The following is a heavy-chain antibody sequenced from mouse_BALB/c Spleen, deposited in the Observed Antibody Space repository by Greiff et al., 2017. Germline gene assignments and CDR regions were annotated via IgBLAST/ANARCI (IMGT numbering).Heavy chain of an antibody. CDR2: IYPYNGAT. J-gene: IGHJ2*01. V-gene: IGHV1S29*02. CDR3: ARETYFDY. CDR1: GYTFTDYN. Sequence: VQLQQSGPELVKPGASVKISCKASGYTFTDYNMHWVKQSHGKSLEWIGYIYPYNGATGYNQKFKSKATLTVDESSSTAYMQLSSLTSEDSAVYYCARETYFDYWGQGTTLTVSS.